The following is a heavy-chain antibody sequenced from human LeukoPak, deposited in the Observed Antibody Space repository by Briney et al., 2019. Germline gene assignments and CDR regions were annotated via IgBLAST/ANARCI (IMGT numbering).Heavy chain of an antibody. V-gene: IGHV4-38-2*02. CDR1: GYSISSGYY. Sequence: SETLSLTCTVSGYSISSGYYWAWIRQSPGQGLEWIGSIYHSGSTYYNPSMKSRVTISVDTAKNQFSLKLSSVTAADTAVYYCATEDYYGSGNPHWGQGTLVTVSS. D-gene: IGHD3-10*01. CDR2: IYHSGST. CDR3: ATEDYYGSGNPH. J-gene: IGHJ4*02.